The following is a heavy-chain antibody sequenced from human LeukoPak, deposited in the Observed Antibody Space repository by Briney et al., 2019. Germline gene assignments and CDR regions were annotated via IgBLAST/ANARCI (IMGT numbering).Heavy chain of an antibody. CDR1: GFTFSSYA. CDR3: AKDRSGPTIDY. CDR2: ISGSGGST. V-gene: IGHV3-23*01. J-gene: IGHJ4*02. D-gene: IGHD3-16*02. Sequence: GGSLRLSCAASGFTFSSYAMSWVRQAPGKGLKWVSAISGSGGSTYYADSVKGRFPISRDNSKNTLYLQMNSLRAEDTAVYYCAKDRSGPTIDYWGQGTLVTVSS.